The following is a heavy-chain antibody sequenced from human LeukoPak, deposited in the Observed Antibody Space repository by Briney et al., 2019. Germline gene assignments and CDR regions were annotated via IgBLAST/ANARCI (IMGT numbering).Heavy chain of an antibody. Sequence: AGGSLRLSCAASGFTFSSYAMHWVRQAPGKGLEWVAVMSYVGSNKYYADSVKGRFTISRDNSKNTLYLQMNSLRAEDTAVYYCARLLAGSGYARDAFDIWGQGTMVTVSS. J-gene: IGHJ3*02. V-gene: IGHV3-30*04. CDR2: MSYVGSNK. CDR3: ARLLAGSGYARDAFDI. D-gene: IGHD3-22*01. CDR1: GFTFSSYA.